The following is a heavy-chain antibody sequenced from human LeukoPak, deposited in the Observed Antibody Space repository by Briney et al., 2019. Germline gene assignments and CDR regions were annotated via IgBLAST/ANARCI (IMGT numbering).Heavy chain of an antibody. V-gene: IGHV3-23*01. CDR3: AKGTGSSGWYWLDY. CDR2: ISGSGDST. J-gene: IGHJ4*02. Sequence: PGGSLRLSCAASGFTFSTYAMSWVRQAPGKGLEWVSTISGSGDSTYSADSVKGRFTISRDNSKNTLYLQMNSLRAEDTAVYYCAKGTGSSGWYWLDYWGQGTLVTVSS. CDR1: GFTFSTYA. D-gene: IGHD6-19*01.